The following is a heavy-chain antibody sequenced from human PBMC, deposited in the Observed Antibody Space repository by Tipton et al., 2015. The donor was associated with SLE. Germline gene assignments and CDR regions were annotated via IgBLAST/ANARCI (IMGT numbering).Heavy chain of an antibody. CDR3: ARRSITIFGVVIPRLDI. J-gene: IGHJ3*02. CDR1: GYSFTSYW. Sequence: QLVQSGAEVKKPGESLRISCKGSGYSFTSYWISWVRQMPGKGLEWMGIIYPGDSDTRYSPSFQGHVTISADKSISTAYLQWSSLKASDTAMYYCARRSITIFGVVIPRLDIWGQGTMVTVSS. V-gene: IGHV5-51*01. D-gene: IGHD3-3*01. CDR2: IYPGDSDT.